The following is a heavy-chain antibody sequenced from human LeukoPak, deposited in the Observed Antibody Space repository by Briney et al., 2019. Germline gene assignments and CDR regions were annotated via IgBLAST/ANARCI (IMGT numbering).Heavy chain of an antibody. Sequence: SETLSLTCTVSSGSISSSSYYWGWIRQPPGKGLEWIGSIYYSGGTYYKPSLKSRVTISVDTSKNQFSLRLSSVTAADTAVYYCAGDGSGSYYHDYWGQGTLVTVSS. CDR3: AGDGSGSYYHDY. J-gene: IGHJ4*02. CDR2: IYYSGGT. V-gene: IGHV4-39*01. CDR1: SGSISSSSYY. D-gene: IGHD3-10*01.